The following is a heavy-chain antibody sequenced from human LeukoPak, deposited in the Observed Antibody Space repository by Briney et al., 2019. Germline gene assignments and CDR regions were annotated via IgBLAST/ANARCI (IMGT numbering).Heavy chain of an antibody. D-gene: IGHD6-13*01. CDR3: AKAIAAGPPTNDY. CDR2: IRYDGSNK. Sequence: HPGGSLRLSCAASGFTFSSYGMHWVRQAPGKGLEWVAFIRYDGSNKYYADSVKGRFTISRDNSKNTLYLQMNSLRAEDTAVYYCAKAIAAGPPTNDYWGQGTLVTVSS. J-gene: IGHJ4*02. V-gene: IGHV3-30*02. CDR1: GFTFSSYG.